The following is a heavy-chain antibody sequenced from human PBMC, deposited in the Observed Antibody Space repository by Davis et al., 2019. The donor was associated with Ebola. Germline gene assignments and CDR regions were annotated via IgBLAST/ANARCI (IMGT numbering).Heavy chain of an antibody. CDR1: GYGFADYW. CDR3: ARQESLYGSADY. CDR2: IYAGDSDS. V-gene: IGHV5-51*01. D-gene: IGHD2-15*01. Sequence: GESLKISCRGSGYGFADYWIAWVRQPPAKGLEWLGIIYAGDSDSRYSPSFEGQVTISVDRSITTAYLQWSSLRASDTAIYYCARQESLYGSADYWGQGTLVTVSS. J-gene: IGHJ4*02.